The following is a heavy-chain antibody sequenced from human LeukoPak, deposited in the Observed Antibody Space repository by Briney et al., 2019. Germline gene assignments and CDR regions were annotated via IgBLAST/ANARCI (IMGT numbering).Heavy chain of an antibody. V-gene: IGHV3-66*01. J-gene: IGHJ4*02. CDR2: IYSGGST. D-gene: IGHD4-17*01. CDR1: GFTVSSNY. CDR3: ARVSDYGDYAYFDY. Sequence: GGSLRLSCAASGFTVSSNYMSWVRQAPGKGLEWVSVIYSGGSTYYADSVKGRFTISRDNSKNTLYLQMNSLRAEDTAVYYCARVSDYGDYAYFDYWGQGTLVTVSS.